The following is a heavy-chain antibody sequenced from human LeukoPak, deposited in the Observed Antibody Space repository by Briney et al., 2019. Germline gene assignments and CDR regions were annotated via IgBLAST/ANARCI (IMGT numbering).Heavy chain of an antibody. CDR2: IYYSGSA. CDR1: SGSITTGGYY. D-gene: IGHD6-19*01. Sequence: SETLSLTCIVSSGSITTGGYYWSWIRQHPGKGLEWIGYIYYSGSAYYNPSLKSRVTISVDTSKNQFSLRLNSVTAADMAVYYCARARYNSGRGEYYFDYWGQGTLVTVSS. V-gene: IGHV4-31*03. J-gene: IGHJ4*02. CDR3: ARARYNSGRGEYYFDY.